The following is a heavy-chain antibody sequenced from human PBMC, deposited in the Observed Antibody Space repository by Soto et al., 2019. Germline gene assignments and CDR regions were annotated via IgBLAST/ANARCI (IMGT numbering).Heavy chain of an antibody. D-gene: IGHD5-12*01. Sequence: SETLSLTCTASGGSISSYYWSWIRQPAGKGLEWIGRIYTSGSTNYNPSLKSRVTMSVDTSKNQFSLKLSSVTAADTAVYYCARGKRSGYDMAFGYWGQGTLVTVSS. V-gene: IGHV4-4*07. CDR3: ARGKRSGYDMAFGY. J-gene: IGHJ4*02. CDR1: GGSISSYY. CDR2: IYTSGST.